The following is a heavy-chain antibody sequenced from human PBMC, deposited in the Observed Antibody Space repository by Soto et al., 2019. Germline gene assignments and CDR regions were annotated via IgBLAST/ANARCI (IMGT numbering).Heavy chain of an antibody. CDR2: IKSKTDGGTT. V-gene: IGHV3-15*01. CDR3: TTEVVVPGIDY. J-gene: IGHJ4*02. D-gene: IGHD2-2*01. Sequence: GGSLRLSCAASGFTFINAWMSWVLQAPGKGLEWVGRIKSKTDGGTTDYAAPVKGRFTISRDDSKNTLYLQMNSLKTEDTAVYYCTTEVVVPGIDYWGQGTLVTVSS. CDR1: GFTFINAW.